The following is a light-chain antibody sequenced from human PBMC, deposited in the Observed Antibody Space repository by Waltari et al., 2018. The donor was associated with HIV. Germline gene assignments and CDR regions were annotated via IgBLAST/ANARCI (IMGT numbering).Light chain of an antibody. Sequence: SYDLTQPPSVSVSSGQTATVTCSGVNLGHKYVSWYQQRSGQSPVLVIYQDTKRPPGIPERFFGSTSENTATLTINETQSLDEAHYSCQAWDSGTIVFGGGTSLTVL. V-gene: IGLV3-1*01. CDR2: QDT. J-gene: IGLJ3*02. CDR1: NLGHKY. CDR3: QAWDSGTIV.